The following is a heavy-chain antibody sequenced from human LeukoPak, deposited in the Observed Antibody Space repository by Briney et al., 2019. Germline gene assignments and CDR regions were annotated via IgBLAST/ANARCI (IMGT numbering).Heavy chain of an antibody. CDR2: LSGSDDST. V-gene: IGHV3-23*01. CDR1: GFTFSNYG. CDR3: AKGGRDGYSGNYYYMDV. D-gene: IGHD5-24*01. Sequence: GGSLRLSCAASGFTFSNYGMSWVRQAPGKGLEWVSALSGSDDSTYYADSVKGRFTISRDSSKNTLYLQMNSLTVEDTALYYCAKGGRDGYSGNYYYMDVWGKGTTVNVSS. J-gene: IGHJ6*03.